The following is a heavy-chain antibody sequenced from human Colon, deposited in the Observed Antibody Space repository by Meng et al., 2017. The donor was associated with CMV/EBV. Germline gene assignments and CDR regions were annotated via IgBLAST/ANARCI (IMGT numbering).Heavy chain of an antibody. CDR3: VRDATVARGGQTHNRPDP. CDR1: GDSIPSSRYY. V-gene: IGHV4-39*07. CDR2: ISYSGGT. D-gene: IGHD2-15*01. Sequence: GSLRPSCIVSGDSIPSSRYYWDWIRQSPGRGLEWIGTISYSGGTHDNPSLKSRVAISLDTSKNQFSLNLSSVPAADTAVYYCVRDATVARGGQTHNRPDPWGQGTLVTVSS. J-gene: IGHJ5*02.